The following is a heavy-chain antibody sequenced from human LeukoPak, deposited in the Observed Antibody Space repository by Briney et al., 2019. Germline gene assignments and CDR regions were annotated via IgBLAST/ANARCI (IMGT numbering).Heavy chain of an antibody. D-gene: IGHD6-19*01. V-gene: IGHV4-30-2*01. CDR1: GGSVSSGDYY. J-gene: IGHJ4*02. CDR3: ARDFFTRVGWYYFDY. Sequence: SETLSLTCTVSGGSVSSGDYYWSWIRQPPGKGLEWIGSVYHSGETYYNPSLNSRVTISVDRSKNQVSLNLNSVTAADTAVYYCARDFFTRVGWYYFDYWGQGTLVTVSS. CDR2: VYHSGET.